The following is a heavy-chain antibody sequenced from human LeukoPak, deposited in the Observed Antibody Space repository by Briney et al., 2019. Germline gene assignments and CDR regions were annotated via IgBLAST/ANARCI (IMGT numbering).Heavy chain of an antibody. J-gene: IGHJ4*02. CDR3: AKTFIAVANPSDY. CDR2: ISGGGTSK. CDR1: GFTFSSYA. V-gene: IGHV3-23*01. D-gene: IGHD6-19*01. Sequence: GGSLRLSCAASGFTFSSYAMSWVRQAPGKGLEWVSVISGGGTSKYYADSVKGRFTISKDNSRNTLYLQMNSLRAEDTAVYYCAKTFIAVANPSDYWGQGTLVTVSS.